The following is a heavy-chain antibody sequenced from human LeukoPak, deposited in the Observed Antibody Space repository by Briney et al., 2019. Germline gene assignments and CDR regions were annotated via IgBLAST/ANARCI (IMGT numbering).Heavy chain of an antibody. Sequence: SCKASGYTFTSYGISWVRQAPGKGPEWVANIKEDGTQKYYVDSVRGRFTISRDNAENSLYLQMNSLRDEDTAVYYCAKTGERDYWGRGTLVTVSS. CDR3: AKTGERDY. J-gene: IGHJ4*02. D-gene: IGHD7-27*01. CDR1: GYTFTSYG. CDR2: IKEDGTQK. V-gene: IGHV3-7*01.